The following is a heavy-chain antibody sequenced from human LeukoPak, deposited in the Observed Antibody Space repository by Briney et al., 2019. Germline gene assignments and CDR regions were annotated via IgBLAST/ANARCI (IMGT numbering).Heavy chain of an antibody. J-gene: IGHJ4*02. D-gene: IGHD3-10*01. Sequence: GGSLRLSCAASGFTFSTYSMNWVRQAPGKGLEWVSYISSSSSYIYYADSVKGRFTISRDNSKNTLYLQMNSLRAEDTAVYYCAKGYYYGSGAIDYWGQGTLVTVSS. CDR3: AKGYYYGSGAIDY. CDR1: GFTFSTYS. CDR2: ISSSSSYI. V-gene: IGHV3-21*01.